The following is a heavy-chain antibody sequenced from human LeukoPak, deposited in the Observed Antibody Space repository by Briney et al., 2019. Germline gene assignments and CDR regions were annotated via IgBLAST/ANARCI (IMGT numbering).Heavy chain of an antibody. CDR2: IWDNGNNK. CDR3: AKGGHCTSTSCYYFDS. Sequence: PGGSLRLSCAASGFTFSNSDMHWVRQAPGKGLEWVAVIWDNGNNKYYGDSVNGRFTISRDNSKNTLHLQMNSLRPEDSAIYYRAKGGHCTSTSCYYFDSWGQGALVTVSA. V-gene: IGHV3-33*06. D-gene: IGHD2-2*01. CDR1: GFTFSNSD. J-gene: IGHJ4*02.